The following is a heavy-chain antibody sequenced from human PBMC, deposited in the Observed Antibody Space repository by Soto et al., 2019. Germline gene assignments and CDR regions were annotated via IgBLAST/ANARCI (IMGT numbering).Heavy chain of an antibody. CDR3: ARGAYPYIPHYYYGMDV. V-gene: IGHV4-34*01. Sequence: KTSETLSLTCAVYGGSFSGYYWSWIRQPPGKGLEWIGEINHSGSTNYNPSLKSRVTISVDTSKNQFSLKLSSVTAADTAVYYCARGAYPYIPHYYYGMDVWGQGTTVTVSS. CDR1: GGSFSGYY. J-gene: IGHJ6*02. CDR2: INHSGST. D-gene: IGHD2-21*01.